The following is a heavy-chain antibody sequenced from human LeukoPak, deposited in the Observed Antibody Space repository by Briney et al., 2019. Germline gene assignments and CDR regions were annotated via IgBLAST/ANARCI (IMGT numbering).Heavy chain of an antibody. D-gene: IGHD3-22*01. CDR1: GFTVSSNY. CDR3: ARTPGGESSGFVGFDY. J-gene: IGHJ4*02. CDR2: IYSDGST. Sequence: GGSLRLSCAASGFTVSSNYMRCASKAPGKGLEWVSIIYSDGSTYFAASAKGRFTISRDNSKNTLYLQMNSPRAEDTAVYYCARTPGGESSGFVGFDYWGQGTLVTVSS. V-gene: IGHV3-53*01.